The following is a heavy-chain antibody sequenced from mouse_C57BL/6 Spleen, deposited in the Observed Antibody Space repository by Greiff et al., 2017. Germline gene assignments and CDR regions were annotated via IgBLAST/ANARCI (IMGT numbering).Heavy chain of an antibody. D-gene: IGHD1-2*01. CDR1: GFTFSSYT. CDR3: ARVLLRLAMDY. V-gene: IGHV5-9*01. J-gene: IGHJ4*01. CDR2: ISGGGGNT. Sequence: EVKLVESGGGLVKPGGSLKLSCAASGFTFSSYTMSWVRQTPEKKLEWVATISGGGGNTYYPDSVKGRFTISRDNAKNTLYLQMSSLRSEDTALYYCARVLLRLAMDYWGQGTSVTVSS.